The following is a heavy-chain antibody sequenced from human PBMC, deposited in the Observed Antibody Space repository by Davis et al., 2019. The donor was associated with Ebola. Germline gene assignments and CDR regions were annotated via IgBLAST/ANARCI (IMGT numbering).Heavy chain of an antibody. CDR2: ISTYNGNT. CDR3: ARMAAAGTKLDV. J-gene: IGHJ6*02. V-gene: IGHV1-18*04. CDR1: GYTFTSYG. D-gene: IGHD6-13*01. Sequence: AASVKVSCKASGYTFTSYGISWVRQAPRQGLEWMGWISTYNGNTNFAQKLQGRVTMTTDTSTSSAYMELRSRRSDDTAVYYGARMAAAGTKLDVWGQVATVPVSS.